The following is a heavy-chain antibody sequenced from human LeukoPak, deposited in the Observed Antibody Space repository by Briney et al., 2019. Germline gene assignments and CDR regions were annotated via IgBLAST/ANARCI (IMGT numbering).Heavy chain of an antibody. CDR1: GYTFSHYS. CDR2: ISASGSYI. Sequence: GGSLRLSCAASGYTFSHYSVNWVRQAPGKGLEWVSAISASGSYIYYADSVKGRFTISRDNSKNTLYLQMNSLRAEDTAVYYCAKVRTSPYYFDYWGQGTLVTVSS. D-gene: IGHD1-14*01. CDR3: AKVRTSPYYFDY. V-gene: IGHV3-21*04. J-gene: IGHJ4*02.